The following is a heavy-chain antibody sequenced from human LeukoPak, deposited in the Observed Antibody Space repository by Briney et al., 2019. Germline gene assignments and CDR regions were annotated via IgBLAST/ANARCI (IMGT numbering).Heavy chain of an antibody. J-gene: IGHJ4*02. Sequence: GGSLRLSCAASGYTFGSYSINWVRQAPGKGLEWVSSISVRSNYIYYADSVRGRFRISRDDARDSLHLQMNSLRAEDTAVYYCVRLRRNSDTTGFYYYYDFWGQGTLVTVSS. CDR2: ISVRSNYI. CDR3: VRLRRNSDTTGFYYYYDF. D-gene: IGHD3-22*01. CDR1: GYTFGSYS. V-gene: IGHV3-21*01.